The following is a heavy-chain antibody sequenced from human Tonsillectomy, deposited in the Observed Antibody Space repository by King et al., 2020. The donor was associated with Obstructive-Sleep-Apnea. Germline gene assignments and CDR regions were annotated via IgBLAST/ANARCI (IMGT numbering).Heavy chain of an antibody. CDR2: IKPDGSDK. V-gene: IGHV3-7*01. CDR3: AKEEWYRFDF. J-gene: IGHJ4*02. CDR1: GFIFSGHY. Sequence: VQLVQSGGGLVQPGGSLRLSCVASGFIFSGHYMSWVLQAPGQGLGLVAKIKPDGSDKSYVDSVKGRFTISRANAKNSLFLQMNSLRGEDTAMYYCAKEEWYRFDFWGQGTLVTVSS. D-gene: IGHD3-3*01.